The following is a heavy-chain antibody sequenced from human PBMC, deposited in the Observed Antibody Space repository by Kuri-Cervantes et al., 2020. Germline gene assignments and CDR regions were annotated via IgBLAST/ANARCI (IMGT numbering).Heavy chain of an antibody. CDR2: IYYSGST. V-gene: IGHV4-59*12. CDR3: ARDRGYYGFFDP. CDR1: VGSISSYY. Sequence: SETLSLTCTVSVGSISSYYWSWIRQPPGKGLEWIGYIYYSGSTNYNPSLKSRVTISVDTSKNQFPLKLSSVTAADTAVYYCARDRGYYGFFDPWGQGTLVTVSS. J-gene: IGHJ5*02. D-gene: IGHD3-10*01.